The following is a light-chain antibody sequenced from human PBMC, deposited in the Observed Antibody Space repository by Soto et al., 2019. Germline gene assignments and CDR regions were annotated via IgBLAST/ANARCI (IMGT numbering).Light chain of an antibody. CDR1: QSVSSSY. V-gene: IGKV3-20*01. CDR3: QQYVSSPWT. CDR2: GAS. J-gene: IGKJ1*01. Sequence: EVVLTQSPGTLSLSPGERATLSCRASQSVSSSYLAWYQKKPGQAPRLLIYGASSRATVIPDRFSGGGSGTDFTLTISRLEPEDFAVYYCQQYVSSPWTFGQGTKVDIK.